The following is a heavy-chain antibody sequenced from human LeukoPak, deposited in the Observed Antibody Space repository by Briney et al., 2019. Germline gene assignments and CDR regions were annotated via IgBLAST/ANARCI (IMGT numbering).Heavy chain of an antibody. Sequence: HPGGSLRLSCAASGFTVNSNYMNWVRQAPGKGLEWVASINSDGSEGYYADVVKGRFTISRDNAKNSLYLQINSLRAEDTAVYYCARSSYSSSSSVWGQGTMVTVSS. V-gene: IGHV3-7*03. J-gene: IGHJ3*01. D-gene: IGHD6-6*01. CDR1: GFTVNSNY. CDR2: INSDGSEG. CDR3: ARSSYSSSSSV.